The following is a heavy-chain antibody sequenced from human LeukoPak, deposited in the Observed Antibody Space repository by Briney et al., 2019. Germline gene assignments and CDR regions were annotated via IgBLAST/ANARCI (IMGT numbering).Heavy chain of an antibody. V-gene: IGHV3-53*01. CDR1: GFTVSSNY. CDR2: IDIGGTT. CDR3: AKTGDYQFDP. Sequence: GGSLRLSCAASGFTVSSNYMSWVRQAPGKGLEWVSFIDIGGTTYYADSVKGRFTISRDNSRNTLYLQMNSLRADDTAVYYCAKTGDYQFDPWGQGTLVTVSS. D-gene: IGHD4-17*01. J-gene: IGHJ5*02.